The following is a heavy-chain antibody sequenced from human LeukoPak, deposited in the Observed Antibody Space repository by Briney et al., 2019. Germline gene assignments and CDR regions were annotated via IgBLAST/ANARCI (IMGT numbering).Heavy chain of an antibody. CDR3: ARDHTPRADCSSTSCYRGDAFDI. J-gene: IGHJ3*02. Sequence: PSETLSLTCTVSGGSISSSSYYWGWIRQPPGKGLEWIGSIYYSGSTYYNPSLKSRVTISVDTSKNQFSLKLSSVTAADTAVYYCARDHTPRADCSSTSCYRGDAFDIWGQGTMVTVSS. CDR1: GGSISSSSYY. CDR2: IYYSGST. V-gene: IGHV4-39*07. D-gene: IGHD2-2*02.